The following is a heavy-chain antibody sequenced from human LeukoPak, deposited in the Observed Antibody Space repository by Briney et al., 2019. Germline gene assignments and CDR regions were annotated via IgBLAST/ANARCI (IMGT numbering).Heavy chain of an antibody. V-gene: IGHV3-23*01. Sequence: XCAXSGFXFXSYAMSWVRQAPGKGLEWVSAISGSGGSTYYADSVKGRFTISRDNSKNTLYLQMNSLRAEDTAVYYCAKNDDFFDYWGQGTLVTVSS. D-gene: IGHD3-3*01. CDR3: AKNDDFFDY. CDR1: GFXFXSYA. J-gene: IGHJ4*02. CDR2: ISGSGGST.